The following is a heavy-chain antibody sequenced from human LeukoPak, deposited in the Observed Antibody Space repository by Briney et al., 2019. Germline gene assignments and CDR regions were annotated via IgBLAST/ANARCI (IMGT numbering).Heavy chain of an antibody. J-gene: IGHJ3*02. CDR1: GCSISSGYY. V-gene: IGHV4-38-2*01. CDR3: ARSSIAVAGTGAFDI. D-gene: IGHD6-19*01. Sequence: SETLSLTCAVSGCSISSGYYWGWIRQPPGKGLEWIGSIYHSGSTYYNPSLKSRVTISVDTSKNQFSLKLSSVTAADTAVYYCARSSIAVAGTGAFDIWGQGTMVTVSS. CDR2: IYHSGST.